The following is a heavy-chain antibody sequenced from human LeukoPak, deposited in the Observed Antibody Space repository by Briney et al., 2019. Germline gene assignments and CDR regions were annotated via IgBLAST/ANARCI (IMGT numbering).Heavy chain of an antibody. CDR1: GFTFSSHW. V-gene: IGHV3-7*01. Sequence: GGSLRLSCAASGFTFSSHWMSWVRQAPGKGLEWVANIKQDGSEKYYVDSVKGRFTISRDNAKNSLYLQMNSLRAEDTAVYYCARGRPENRFSKYSPPAQNDYWGQGTLVTVSS. J-gene: IGHJ4*02. D-gene: IGHD5-18*01. CDR3: ARGRPENRFSKYSPPAQNDY. CDR2: IKQDGSEK.